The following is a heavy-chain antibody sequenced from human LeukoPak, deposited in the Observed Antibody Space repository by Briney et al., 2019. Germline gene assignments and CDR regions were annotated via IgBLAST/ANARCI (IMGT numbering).Heavy chain of an antibody. CDR3: ARWNDILTGYLTD. CDR1: GYSFTSYW. CDR2: IYPGDPDT. D-gene: IGHD3-9*01. Sequence: GESLKISCKGSGYSFTSYWIGWVRQMPGKGLEWMGIIYPGDPDTRYSPSFQGQVTISADKSISTAYLQWSSLKASDTAMYYCARWNDILTGYLTDWGQGTLVTVSS. J-gene: IGHJ4*02. V-gene: IGHV5-51*01.